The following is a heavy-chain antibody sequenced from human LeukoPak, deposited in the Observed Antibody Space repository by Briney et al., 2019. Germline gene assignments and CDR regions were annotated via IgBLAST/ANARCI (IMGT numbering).Heavy chain of an antibody. Sequence: KPGGSLRLSCAASGFTFSDYYMSWIRQAPGKGLEWVSYISGTSTYTNYADSVKGRFTISRDNAKNSLHLQMNSLRAEDTAVYYCARDFGSGWYGYFQHWGQGTLVTVSS. CDR1: GFTFSDYY. CDR3: ARDFGSGWYGYFQH. D-gene: IGHD6-19*01. V-gene: IGHV3-11*06. J-gene: IGHJ1*01. CDR2: ISGTSTYT.